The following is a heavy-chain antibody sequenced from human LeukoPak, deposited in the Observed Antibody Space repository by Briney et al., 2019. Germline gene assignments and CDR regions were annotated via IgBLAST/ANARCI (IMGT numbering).Heavy chain of an antibody. CDR1: GFTFSSYS. J-gene: IGHJ3*02. Sequence: GGSLRLSCAASGFTFSSYSMNWVRQAPGKGLERVSSISSSSSYIYYADSVKGRFTISRDNAKNSLYLQMNSLRAEDTAVYYCARDSPDYVWGSYRHDAFDIWGQGTMVTVSS. D-gene: IGHD3-16*02. V-gene: IGHV3-21*01. CDR2: ISSSSSYI. CDR3: ARDSPDYVWGSYRHDAFDI.